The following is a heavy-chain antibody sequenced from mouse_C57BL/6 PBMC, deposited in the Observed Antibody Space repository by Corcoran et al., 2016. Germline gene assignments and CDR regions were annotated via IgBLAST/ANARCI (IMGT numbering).Heavy chain of an antibody. D-gene: IGHD2-5*01. CDR3: ARYSNYGYCDV. J-gene: IGHJ1*03. V-gene: IGHV9-3*01. CDR1: GYTFTTYG. Sequence: QIQLVQSGPELKKPGETVKISCKASGYTFTTYGMSWVKQAPGKGLKWMGWINTYSGVPTYADDFKGRFAFSLETSASTAYLQINNLKNEDTATYFCARYSNYGYCDVWGTGTTVTVSS. CDR2: INTYSGVP.